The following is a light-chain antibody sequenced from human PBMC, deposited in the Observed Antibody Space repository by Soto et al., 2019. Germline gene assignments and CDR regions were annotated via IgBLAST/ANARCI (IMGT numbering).Light chain of an antibody. Sequence: DIQMTQSPSSLSASVGDGVTITCRASQSVGRFLNWYQQKPGKAPTVLINVASTLRSGVPSRFSGSGSGTDFNLTINSLQPEDFATYFCQQSFTTPLTFGGGTKVEIK. CDR3: QQSFTTPLT. V-gene: IGKV1-39*01. CDR2: VAS. J-gene: IGKJ4*01. CDR1: QSVGRF.